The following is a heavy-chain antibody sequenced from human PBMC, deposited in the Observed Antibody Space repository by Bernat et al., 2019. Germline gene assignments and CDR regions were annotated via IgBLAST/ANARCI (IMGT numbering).Heavy chain of an antibody. D-gene: IGHD3-22*01. Sequence: EVQLSESGGGLVQPGGSLRLSCEVSGFTFSFYAMNWVRQAPGKGLEWVSSIGGGGGDIYYPDSVRGRFTLSRDNSKNTLYLQMNSLRAEDTAIYYCAKDMRGYYRPSDYWGQGTLVTVSS. CDR1: GFTFSFYA. CDR3: AKDMRGYYRPSDY. J-gene: IGHJ4*02. V-gene: IGHV3-23*01. CDR2: IGGGGGDI.